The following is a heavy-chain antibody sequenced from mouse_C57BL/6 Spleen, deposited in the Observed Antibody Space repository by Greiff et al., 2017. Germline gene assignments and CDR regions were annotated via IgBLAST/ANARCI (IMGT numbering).Heavy chain of an antibody. D-gene: IGHD1-1*01. CDR2: IDPEDGET. CDR3: ARSPYYGSSQGYFDV. V-gene: IGHV14-2*01. CDR1: GFNIKDYY. J-gene: IGHJ1*03. Sequence: EVQVVESGAELVKPGASVKLSCTASGFNIKDYYMHWVKQRTEQGLEWIGRIDPEDGETKYAPKFQGKATITADTSSNTAYLQLSSLTSEDTAVYYCARSPYYGSSQGYFDVWGTGTTVTVSS.